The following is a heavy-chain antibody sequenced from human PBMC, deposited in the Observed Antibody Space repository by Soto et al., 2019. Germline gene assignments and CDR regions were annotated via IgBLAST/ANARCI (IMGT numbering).Heavy chain of an antibody. Sequence: SETLSLTCGVSGGTVASSHWWSWVRQSPGGGLEWIGNVYHTGDTNFNPSLQSRVTISVDKSNNQFSLRLNSLTAADTAVYFCAREIVTAGGNNYFDPWGPGTLVTAPQ. V-gene: IGHV4-4*02. D-gene: IGHD2-21*02. CDR1: GGTVASSHW. J-gene: IGHJ5*02. CDR3: AREIVTAGGNNYFDP. CDR2: VYHTGDT.